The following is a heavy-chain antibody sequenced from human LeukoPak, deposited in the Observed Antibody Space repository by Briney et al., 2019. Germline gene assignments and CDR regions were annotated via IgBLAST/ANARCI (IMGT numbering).Heavy chain of an antibody. CDR3: ARGIDY. CDR1: GFAFSSYY. CDR2: FTGGGR. J-gene: IGHJ4*02. Sequence: PGGSLTLSCAASGFAFSSYYMNWVRQAPGKELSGSQLFTGGGRYYAHSVRGRFTISRDTSKNMVFLQMNSLRVEDTAVYYCARGIDYWGRGTLVTVSS. V-gene: IGHV3-53*01.